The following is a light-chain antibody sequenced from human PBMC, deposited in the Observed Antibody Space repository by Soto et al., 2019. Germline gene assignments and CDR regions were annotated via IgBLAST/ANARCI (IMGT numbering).Light chain of an antibody. Sequence: EMVIAQSPATLSLSPRERSTLSCMASLSVSSNYVAWYQQKPGQAPRLLIYGASSRATGIPDRFSGSGSGTDFTLTISRLEPEDFAVYYCQQYGSSSSTFGGGTKVDIK. CDR2: GAS. CDR3: QQYGSSSST. CDR1: LSVSSNY. V-gene: IGKV3-20*01. J-gene: IGKJ4*01.